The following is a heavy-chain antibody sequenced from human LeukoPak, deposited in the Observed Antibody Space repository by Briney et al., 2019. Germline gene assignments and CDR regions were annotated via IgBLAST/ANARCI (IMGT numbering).Heavy chain of an antibody. Sequence: ASVKVSCTASGYTFTGYYMHWVRQAPGQGLEWMGWINPNSGGTNYAQKFQGWVTMTRDTSISTAYMELSRLRSDDTAVYYCAVSFGSSGYYDYWGQGTLVTVSS. V-gene: IGHV1-2*04. J-gene: IGHJ4*02. CDR1: GYTFTGYY. CDR2: INPNSGGT. D-gene: IGHD3-22*01. CDR3: AVSFGSSGYYDY.